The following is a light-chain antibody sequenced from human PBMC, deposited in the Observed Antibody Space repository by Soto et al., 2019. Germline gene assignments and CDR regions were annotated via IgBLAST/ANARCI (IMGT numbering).Light chain of an antibody. J-gene: IGKJ4*01. CDR2: GAS. V-gene: IGKV3-20*01. CDR1: QSVTSTY. Sequence: LVLTQSPGTLSLSPGARATLSCRASQSVTSTYLAWYQHRPGEAPRLLVYGASTRATGIPDRFSGSGSGTDFTLTISRLESEDFAVYYCQQYGISPFTFGGGTKVDIK. CDR3: QQYGISPFT.